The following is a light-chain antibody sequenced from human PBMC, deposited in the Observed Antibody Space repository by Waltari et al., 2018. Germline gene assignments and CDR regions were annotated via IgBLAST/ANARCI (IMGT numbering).Light chain of an antibody. CDR1: KLGDKY. CDR2: QDS. V-gene: IGLV3-1*01. J-gene: IGLJ3*02. Sequence: SYELTQPPSVSVSPGQTASITCSGDKLGDKYVCWYQQRPGHSPEVVIYQDSLRPSGIPERCSGSNSGNTATLTISGTQPVDDADYYCQAWDSGVVFGGGTKLTVL. CDR3: QAWDSGVV.